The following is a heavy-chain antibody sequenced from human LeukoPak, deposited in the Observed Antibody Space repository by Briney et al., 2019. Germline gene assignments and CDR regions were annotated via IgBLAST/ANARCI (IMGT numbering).Heavy chain of an antibody. CDR3: ARDTTDISTGYERVDDAFDI. J-gene: IGHJ3*02. Sequence: SETLSLTCTVSGGSISSYYWSWIRQPAGKGLEWIGRIYTSGSTNYNPSLKSRVTMSVDTSKNQFSLKLSSVTAADTAVYYCARDTTDISTGYERVDDAFDIWGQGTMVTVSS. CDR2: IYTSGST. D-gene: IGHD3-9*01. CDR1: GGSISSYY. V-gene: IGHV4-4*07.